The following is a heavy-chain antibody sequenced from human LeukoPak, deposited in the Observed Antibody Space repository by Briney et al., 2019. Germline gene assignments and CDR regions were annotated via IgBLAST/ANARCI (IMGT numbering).Heavy chain of an antibody. CDR2: IRYDGSNK. J-gene: IGHJ4*02. CDR1: GFTFSSYG. D-gene: IGHD4-23*01. CDR3: ARKYGGNTQGVIDY. Sequence: TGGSLRLSCAASGFTFSSYGMHWVRQAPGKRLEWVAFIRYDGSNKYYADSVKGRFTISRDNSKNTLYLQMNSLRAEDTAVYYCARKYGGNTQGVIDYWGQGTLVTVSS. V-gene: IGHV3-30*02.